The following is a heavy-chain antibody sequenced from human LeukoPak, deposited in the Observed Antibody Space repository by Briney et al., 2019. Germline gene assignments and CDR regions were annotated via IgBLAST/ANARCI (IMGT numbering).Heavy chain of an antibody. CDR1: GGTFSSYA. Sequence: SGKLSCRASGGTFSSYAINWVRQAPGQALDWMGRIIPIFDTTNYAQNFQGRVTMTPDKSTNPAYIELSSLRSEDTAVYHCASAIRGSKIASRYYFYYMDIWGKGTTVTVSS. J-gene: IGHJ6*03. CDR3: ASAIRGSKIASRYYFYYMDI. V-gene: IGHV1-69*06. D-gene: IGHD3-10*01. CDR2: IIPIFDTT.